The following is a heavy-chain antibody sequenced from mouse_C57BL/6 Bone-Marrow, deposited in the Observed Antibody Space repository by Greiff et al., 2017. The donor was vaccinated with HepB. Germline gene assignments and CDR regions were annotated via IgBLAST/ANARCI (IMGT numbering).Heavy chain of an antibody. J-gene: IGHJ2*01. Sequence: VHVKQSGAELVRPGSSVKMSCKTSGYTFTSYGINWVKQRPGQGLEWIGYIYIGNGYTEYNEKFKGKATLTSDTSSSTAYMQLSSLTSEDSAIYFCARPSYGSSGAYFDYWGQGTTLTVSS. CDR1: GYTFTSYG. D-gene: IGHD1-1*01. CDR3: ARPSYGSSGAYFDY. CDR2: IYIGNGYT. V-gene: IGHV1-58*01.